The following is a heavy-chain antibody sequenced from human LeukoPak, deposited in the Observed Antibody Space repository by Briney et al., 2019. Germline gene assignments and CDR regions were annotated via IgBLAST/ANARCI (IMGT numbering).Heavy chain of an antibody. V-gene: IGHV3-33*01. D-gene: IGHD3-22*01. Sequence: GGSLRLSCAASGFTFSSYGMHWVRQAPGKGLEWVAVIWYDGSNKYYADSVKGRFTISRDNSKNTLYLQMNSLRAEDTAVYYCARERDSSGYSSGAFDIWGQGTMVTVCS. CDR3: ARERDSSGYSSGAFDI. CDR2: IWYDGSNK. CDR1: GFTFSSYG. J-gene: IGHJ3*02.